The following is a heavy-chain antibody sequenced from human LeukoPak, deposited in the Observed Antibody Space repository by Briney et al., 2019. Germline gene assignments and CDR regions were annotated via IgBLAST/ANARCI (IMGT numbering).Heavy chain of an antibody. Sequence: PSETQSLTCTVSGGSISSSSYYWGWIRQPPGKGLEWIGSIYYSGSTYYNPSLKSRVTISVDTSKNQFSLKLSSVTAADTAVYYCARERMDTAMDSWGQGTLVTVSS. D-gene: IGHD5-18*01. CDR1: GGSISSSSYY. CDR2: IYYSGST. CDR3: ARERMDTAMDS. V-gene: IGHV4-39*01. J-gene: IGHJ4*02.